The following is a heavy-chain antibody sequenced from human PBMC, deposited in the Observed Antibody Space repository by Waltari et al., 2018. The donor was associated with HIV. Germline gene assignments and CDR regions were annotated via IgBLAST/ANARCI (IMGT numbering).Heavy chain of an antibody. CDR3: ARGGTDEVDRIAAPALFDY. Sequence: QVQLQESGPGLVKPSETLSLTCTVSGGSVSSGGYFWGWIRQPPGKGLEWIGYIYYTGSTNYNSSLKSRVTISVDTSKNQFSLNLSSVTAADTAIYYCARGGTDEVDRIAAPALFDYWGQGTLVTVSS. D-gene: IGHD6-13*01. J-gene: IGHJ4*02. CDR2: IYYTGST. CDR1: GGSVSSGGYF. V-gene: IGHV4-61*08.